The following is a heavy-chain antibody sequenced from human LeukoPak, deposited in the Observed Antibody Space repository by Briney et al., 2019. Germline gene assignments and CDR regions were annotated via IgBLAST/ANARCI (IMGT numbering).Heavy chain of an antibody. D-gene: IGHD5-12*01. Sequence: ASVKVSCKASGYTFTSYDINWLRQATGQGPEWMGWMNPNSGNTGYAQRFQGRVTMTRNTSMSTAYLELSSLRSEDTAMYYCALRTPVDIVATLGERVKKGLDYWGQGTLVTVSS. CDR2: MNPNSGNT. CDR1: GYTFTSYD. V-gene: IGHV1-8*01. J-gene: IGHJ4*02. CDR3: ALRTPVDIVATLGERVKKGLDY.